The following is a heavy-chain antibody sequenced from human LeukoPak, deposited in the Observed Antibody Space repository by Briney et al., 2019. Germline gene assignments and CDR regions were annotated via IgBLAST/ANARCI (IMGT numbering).Heavy chain of an antibody. V-gene: IGHV3-23*01. CDR1: GFTFSSYA. CDR3: AKDQGALGWGSRDYYGMDV. D-gene: IGHD7-27*01. Sequence: GGSLRLSCAASGFTFSSYAMSWVRQAPGKGLEWVSAISGSGGSTYYADSVKGRFTISRDNSKNTLYLQMNSLRAEDTAVYYCAKDQGALGWGSRDYYGMDVWGQGTTVTVSS. CDR2: ISGSGGST. J-gene: IGHJ6*02.